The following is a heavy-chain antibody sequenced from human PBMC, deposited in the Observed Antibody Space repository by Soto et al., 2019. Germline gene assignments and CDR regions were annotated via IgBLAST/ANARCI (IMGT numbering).Heavy chain of an antibody. J-gene: IGHJ4*02. CDR3: AKDMPLGY. CDR1: GFTVSSTY. CDR2: IYTGGDT. D-gene: IGHD2-2*01. Sequence: GGSLRLSCEVSGFTVSSTYVSWVRQSPGEGLEWLSVIYTGGDTFYGDSVKGRFTTSRDTSKNMFFLQMNGLRVEDTAVYYCAKDMPLGYWGQGTLVTVSS. V-gene: IGHV3-66*01.